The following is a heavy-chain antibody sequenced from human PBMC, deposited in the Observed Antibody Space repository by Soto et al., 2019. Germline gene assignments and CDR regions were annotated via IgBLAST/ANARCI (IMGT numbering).Heavy chain of an antibody. V-gene: IGHV4-34*01. CDR2: INHSGST. D-gene: IGHD2-15*01. CDR1: GGSFSGYY. J-gene: IGHJ3*02. Sequence: SETLSLTCAVYGGSFSGYYWSWIRQPPGKGLEWIGEINHSGSTNYNPSLKSRVTISVDTSKNQFSLKLSSVTAADTAVYYCARVGWTDAFDIWGQGTMATVS. CDR3: ARVGWTDAFDI.